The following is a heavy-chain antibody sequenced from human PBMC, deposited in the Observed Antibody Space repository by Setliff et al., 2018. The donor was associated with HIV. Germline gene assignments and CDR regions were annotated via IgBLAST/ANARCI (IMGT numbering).Heavy chain of an antibody. J-gene: IGHJ4*02. CDR2: INGGSGRT. Sequence: ASVKVSCKASGGTFSSYAISWVRQAPGQRPEWMGCINGGSGRTEYSQKFQSRVTITRDTAARTDYMELSSLRSEDTAVYFCAREGEGNGWARLDYWGQGTLVTVSS. D-gene: IGHD6-19*01. CDR3: AREGEGNGWARLDY. V-gene: IGHV1-3*01. CDR1: GGTFSSYA.